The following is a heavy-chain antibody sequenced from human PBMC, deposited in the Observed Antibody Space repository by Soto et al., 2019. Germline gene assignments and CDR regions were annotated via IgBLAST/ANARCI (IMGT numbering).Heavy chain of an antibody. J-gene: IGHJ4*02. CDR1: GGTFSSYA. CDR3: ARAHSSSWAELRSPFDY. CDR2: IIPIFGTA. V-gene: IGHV1-69*13. D-gene: IGHD6-13*01. Sequence: GASVKVSCKASGGTFSSYAISWVRQAPGQGLEWMGGIIPIFGTANYAQKFQGRVTITADESTSTAYMELSSLRSEDTAVYYCARAHSSSWAELRSPFDYWGQGTLVTVSS.